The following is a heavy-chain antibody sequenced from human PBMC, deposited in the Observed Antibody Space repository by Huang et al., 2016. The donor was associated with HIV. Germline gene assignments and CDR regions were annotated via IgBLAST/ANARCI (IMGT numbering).Heavy chain of an antibody. CDR1: GYTFTNFA. V-gene: IGHV1-18*01. J-gene: IGHJ3*02. CDR2: MKTYNGNT. Sequence: QVQLVQSRVEVKKPGASVKVSCKASGYTFTNFAITWVRQATGQGLEWRGWMKTYNGNTNYLQKFQGRVTRTTDTSSTTAYLEVRSLKSEDTAGYYCARQGFGRSDAFDIWGQGTMVTVSS. D-gene: IGHD3-10*01. CDR3: ARQGFGRSDAFDI.